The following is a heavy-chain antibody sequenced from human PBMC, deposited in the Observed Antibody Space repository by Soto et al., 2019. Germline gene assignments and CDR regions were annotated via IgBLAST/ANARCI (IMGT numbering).Heavy chain of an antibody. CDR1: GFTFSSYA. CDR3: AKDFPPFYDYGGGFDN. D-gene: IGHD4-17*01. V-gene: IGHV3-23*01. CDR2: ISGSGGST. Sequence: EVQLLESGGGLVQPGGSLRLSCAASGFTFSSYAMSWVRQAPGKGLEWVSAISGSGGSTYYADSVKGRFTISRDNSKNTLYLQMNSLRAEDTAVYYCAKDFPPFYDYGGGFDNWGQGTLVTVSS. J-gene: IGHJ4*02.